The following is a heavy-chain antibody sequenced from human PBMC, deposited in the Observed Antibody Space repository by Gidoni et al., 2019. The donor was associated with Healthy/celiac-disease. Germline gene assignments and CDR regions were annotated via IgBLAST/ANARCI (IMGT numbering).Heavy chain of an antibody. J-gene: IGHJ4*02. CDR2: IWYDGRNK. CDR3: AREGHDTASYYFDQ. D-gene: IGHD5-18*01. Sequence: QVQLVESGGGVVQPGRSLRLSCQSSGFTFSSYGMHWVRQAPGKGLEWVAVIWYDGRNKYYADSVKGRFTISRDNSKNTLLVQMNSLRVEDTAVYYCAREGHDTASYYFDQWGQGTLVTVSS. CDR1: GFTFSSYG. V-gene: IGHV3-33*01.